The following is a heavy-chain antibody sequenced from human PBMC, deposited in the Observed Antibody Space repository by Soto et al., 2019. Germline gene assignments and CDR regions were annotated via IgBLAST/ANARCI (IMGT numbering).Heavy chain of an antibody. CDR3: ARGRSLDYYYGSGSYYNGREDYFDY. J-gene: IGHJ4*02. D-gene: IGHD3-10*01. CDR2: IWYDGSNK. V-gene: IGHV3-33*01. CDR1: GFTFSSYG. Sequence: GGSLRLSCAASGFTFSSYGMHWVRQAPGKGLEWVAVIWYDGSNKYYVDSVKGRFTISRDNSKNTLYLQMNSLRAEDTAVYYCARGRSLDYYYGSGSYYNGREDYFDYWGQGTLVTVSS.